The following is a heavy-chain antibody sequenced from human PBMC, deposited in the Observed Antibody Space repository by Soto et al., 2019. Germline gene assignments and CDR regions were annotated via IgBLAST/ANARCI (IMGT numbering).Heavy chain of an antibody. CDR2: INAGNGNT. Sequence: QVQLVQSGAEVKKPGASVKVSCKASGYTFTSYAMHWVRQAPGQRLEWMGWINAGNGNTKYSQKFQGRVTITRDTSASTAYMELSSLRSEDTAVYYCARIWARSGSYYQNAFDIWGQGTMVTVSS. V-gene: IGHV1-3*01. J-gene: IGHJ3*02. CDR1: GYTFTSYA. D-gene: IGHD1-26*01. CDR3: ARIWARSGSYYQNAFDI.